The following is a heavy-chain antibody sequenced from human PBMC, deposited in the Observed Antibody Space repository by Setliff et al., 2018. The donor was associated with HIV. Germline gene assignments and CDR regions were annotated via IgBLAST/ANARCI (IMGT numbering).Heavy chain of an antibody. CDR1: GASITSHN. Sequence: SETLSLTCSVSGASITSHNWSWIRQAAGKGLEWIGRIYTRGNTNYNPSLRSRVTMSVDTSKNQFSLKVTSVTAADTAVYYCAGEAWTSYRSSSGYYYYYMDVWGKGTTVTVS. V-gene: IGHV4-4*07. J-gene: IGHJ6*03. CDR3: AGEAWTSYRSSSGYYYYYMDV. D-gene: IGHD6-6*01. CDR2: IYTRGNT.